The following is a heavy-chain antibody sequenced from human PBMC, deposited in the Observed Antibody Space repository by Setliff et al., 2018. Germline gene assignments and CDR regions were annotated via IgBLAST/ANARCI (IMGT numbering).Heavy chain of an antibody. CDR2: INHSGST. V-gene: IGHV4-34*01. CDR1: GGSFSGYY. Sequence: SETLSLTCAVYGGSFSGYYWSWIRQPPGKGLEWIGEINHSGSTNYNPSLKSRVTISVDTSKNHFSLNLSSVTAEDTAVYHCARRYCSGGTCRHFDYWGQGTLVTVSS. CDR3: ARRYCSGGTCRHFDY. J-gene: IGHJ4*02. D-gene: IGHD2-15*01.